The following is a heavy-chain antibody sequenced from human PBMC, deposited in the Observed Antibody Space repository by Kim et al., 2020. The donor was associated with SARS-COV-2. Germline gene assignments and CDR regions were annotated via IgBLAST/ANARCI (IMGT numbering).Heavy chain of an antibody. CDR2: ISYDGSNK. Sequence: GGSLRLSCAASGFTFSSYAMHWVRQAPGKGLEWVAVISYDGSNKYYADSVKGRFTISRDNSKNTLYLQMNSLRAEDTAVYYCASGGAAAGTTDYYYYGMDVWGQGTTVTVSS. V-gene: IGHV3-30*04. J-gene: IGHJ6*02. CDR1: GFTFSSYA. D-gene: IGHD6-13*01. CDR3: ASGGAAAGTTDYYYYGMDV.